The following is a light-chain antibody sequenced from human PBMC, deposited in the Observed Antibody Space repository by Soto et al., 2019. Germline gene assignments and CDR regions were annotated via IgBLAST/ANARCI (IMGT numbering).Light chain of an antibody. Sequence: QSVLTQPPSVSGAPGQRGTISCTGSSSNIGAGYDVHWYQQLPGTAPKLLIYGNSNRPSGVPDRFSGSKSGTSASLAITGLQAEDEADYYCQSHDSSLSGYVVFGGGTKLTVL. J-gene: IGLJ2*01. CDR3: QSHDSSLSGYVV. CDR1: SSNIGAGYD. V-gene: IGLV1-40*01. CDR2: GNS.